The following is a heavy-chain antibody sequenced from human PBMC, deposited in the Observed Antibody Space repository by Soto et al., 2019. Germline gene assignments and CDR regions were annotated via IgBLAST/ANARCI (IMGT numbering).Heavy chain of an antibody. CDR2: INPSGGST. CDR3: ARGESYYPDSSAPRHAFDI. D-gene: IGHD3-22*01. V-gene: IGHV1-46*01. Sequence: QVQLVQSGAEVKRPGASVKVSCKASGYTFTSYYMHWVRQAPGQGLEWMGIINPSGGSTTYAQKFEGRVTLTXAXPTSTVYRELSSLRSEDTAVYYCARGESYYPDSSAPRHAFDIWGQGTMVTVSS. CDR1: GYTFTSYY. J-gene: IGHJ3*02.